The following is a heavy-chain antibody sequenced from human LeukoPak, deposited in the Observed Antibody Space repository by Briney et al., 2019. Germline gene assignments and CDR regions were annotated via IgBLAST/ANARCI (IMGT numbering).Heavy chain of an antibody. Sequence: GPSLKFSCKASVYTFTHPWIGWVRKTSGSGLEWMGITYPRDTDNRYSPSFQGHVSISADTSINTAYLEWSRREASDTAIYYCARHADVIGAIWGQGTLVTVSS. CDR2: TYPRDTDN. J-gene: IGHJ4*02. CDR3: ARHADVIGAI. CDR1: VYTFTHPW. V-gene: IGHV5-51*01. D-gene: IGHD3-10*01.